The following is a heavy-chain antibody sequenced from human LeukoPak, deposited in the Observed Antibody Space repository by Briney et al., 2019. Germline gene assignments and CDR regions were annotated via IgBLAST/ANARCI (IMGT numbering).Heavy chain of an antibody. CDR2: ISGSGGST. J-gene: IGHJ6*02. CDR3: AKDPPFTIFGVVHGMDV. D-gene: IGHD3-3*01. Sequence: QTGGSLRLSCAASGFTFSSYAMSWVRQAPGKGLEWVSAISGSGGSTYYADSVKGRFTISRDNSKNTLYLQMNSLRAEDTAVYYCAKDPPFTIFGVVHGMDVWGQGTTVTVSS. CDR1: GFTFSSYA. V-gene: IGHV3-23*01.